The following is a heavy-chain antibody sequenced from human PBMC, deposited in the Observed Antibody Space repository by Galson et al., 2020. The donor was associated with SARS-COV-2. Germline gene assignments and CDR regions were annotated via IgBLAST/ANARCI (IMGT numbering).Heavy chain of an antibody. CDR2: IHYSGIT. J-gene: IGHJ3*02. Sequence: SETLSLTCTVSGGSVSSGSYYWSWLRQPPGKGLEWIGYIHYSGITNYNPSHKRPLTIPVDTSKNQFSLKLSSVTAADTAVYYCARGLYYYDSSGSARLDAFDIWGQGTMVTVSS. V-gene: IGHV4-61*01. D-gene: IGHD3-22*01. CDR3: ARGLYYYDSSGSARLDAFDI. CDR1: GGSVSSGSYY.